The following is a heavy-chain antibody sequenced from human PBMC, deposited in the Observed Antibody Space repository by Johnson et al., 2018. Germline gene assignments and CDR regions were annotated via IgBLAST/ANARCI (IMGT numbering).Heavy chain of an antibody. Sequence: EVQLVESGGGLVQPGRSLRLSCAASGFTFDDYAMHWVRQAPGKGLEWVSGISWNSGSIGYADSVKGRFTISRDNAKNSLYLQMNSLRAEDTALYYCARENSWGATNPYFDYWGQGALVTVSS. CDR3: ARENSWGATNPYFDY. J-gene: IGHJ4*02. V-gene: IGHV3-9*01. D-gene: IGHD1-26*01. CDR1: GFTFDDYA. CDR2: ISWNSGSI.